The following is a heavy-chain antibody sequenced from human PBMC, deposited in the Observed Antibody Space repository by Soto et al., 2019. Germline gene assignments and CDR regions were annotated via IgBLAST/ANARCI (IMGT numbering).Heavy chain of an antibody. J-gene: IGHJ4*02. V-gene: IGHV3-30*14. D-gene: IGHD4-17*01. Sequence: GGSLRLSCAASGFTFSSYAMHWVRQAPGKGLEWVAVISYDGSNKYYADSVKGRFTISRDNSKNTLYLLMNSLRAEDTAVYYCATESSVTTTYYFDYWGRGTLVTVSS. CDR1: GFTFSSYA. CDR2: ISYDGSNK. CDR3: ATESSVTTTYYFDY.